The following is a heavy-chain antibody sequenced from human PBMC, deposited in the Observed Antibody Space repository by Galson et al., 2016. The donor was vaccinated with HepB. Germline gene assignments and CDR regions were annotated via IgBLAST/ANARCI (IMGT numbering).Heavy chain of an antibody. CDR2: IYTDAET. Sequence: SLRLSCAVSGFTVSTYYMSWVRQAPGKGLEWVSVIYTDAETHFADPAMGRFSISRDISRNSLYLQMNSLRAEDTAVYYCARDLDVEESSGWYDAFDLWGQGTMVTVSS. CDR1: GFTVSTYY. D-gene: IGHD6-19*01. V-gene: IGHV3-53*01. J-gene: IGHJ3*01. CDR3: ARDLDVEESSGWYDAFDL.